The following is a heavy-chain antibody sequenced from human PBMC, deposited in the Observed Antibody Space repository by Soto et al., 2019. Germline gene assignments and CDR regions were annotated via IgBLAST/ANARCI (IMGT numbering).Heavy chain of an antibody. CDR2: ISSSSSYI. CDR1: GFTFSSYS. CDR3: ARGQYCSGGSCYFPNHKRPSYYYYYYMDV. J-gene: IGHJ6*03. Sequence: GGSLRLSCAASGFTFSSYSMNWVRQAPGKGLEWVSSISSSSSYIYYADSVKGRFTISRDNAKNSLYLQMNSLRAADTAVYYCARGQYCSGGSCYFPNHKRPSYYYYYYMDVWGKGTTVTVSS. V-gene: IGHV3-21*01. D-gene: IGHD2-15*01.